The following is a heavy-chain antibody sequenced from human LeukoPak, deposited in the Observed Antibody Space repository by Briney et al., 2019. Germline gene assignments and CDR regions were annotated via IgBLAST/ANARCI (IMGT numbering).Heavy chain of an antibody. CDR1: GGTFSSYA. J-gene: IGHJ4*02. Sequence: SVKVSCKASGGTFSSYAISWVRQAPGQGLEWMGGIIPIFGTANYAQKFQGRVTITADESTSTAYMELSSLRSEDTAVYYCASLPLDSNGEDSDYWGQGTLVTVSS. CDR2: IIPIFGTA. V-gene: IGHV1-69*13. CDR3: ASLPLDSNGEDSDY. D-gene: IGHD3-22*01.